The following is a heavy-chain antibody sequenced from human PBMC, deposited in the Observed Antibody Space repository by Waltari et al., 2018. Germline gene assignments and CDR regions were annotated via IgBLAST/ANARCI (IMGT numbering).Heavy chain of an antibody. D-gene: IGHD3-10*01. CDR3: ARLWQHYYYYYMDV. J-gene: IGHJ6*03. CDR2: MNPNSGNT. V-gene: IGHV1-8*03. Sequence: QVQLVQSGAEVKKPGASVKVSCKASGYTFTSYDINWVRQATGQGLEWMGWMNPNSGNTGYAQKFKGRVTITRNTSISTAYMELSSLRSEDTAVYYCARLWQHYYYYYMDVWGKGTTVTISS. CDR1: GYTFTSYD.